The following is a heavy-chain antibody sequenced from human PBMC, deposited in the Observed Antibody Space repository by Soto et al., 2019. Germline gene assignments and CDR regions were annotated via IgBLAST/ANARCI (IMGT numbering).Heavy chain of an antibody. CDR2: IYYSGST. Sequence: QVQLQESGPGLVKPSETLSLTCTVSGGSISSYYWSWIRQPPGKGLEWIGYIYYSGSTNYNPSLKSRVTISVDTSKNQFSLKLSSVTAADTAVYYCARVREEGSSYTYYYYYGMDVWGQGTTVTVSS. D-gene: IGHD2-2*02. V-gene: IGHV4-59*01. CDR3: ARVREEGSSYTYYYYYGMDV. J-gene: IGHJ6*02. CDR1: GGSISSYY.